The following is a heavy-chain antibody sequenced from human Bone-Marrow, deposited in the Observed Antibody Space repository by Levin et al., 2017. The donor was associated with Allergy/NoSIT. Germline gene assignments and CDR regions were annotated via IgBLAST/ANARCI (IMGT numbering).Heavy chain of an antibody. Sequence: PGESLKISCAASGFTFRTAWMSWVRQAPGKGLEWVGLIKNKAHGGTADYAAPVKGRFSISRDDSKTTLYLQMNSLKTEDTAVYYCTTGYITSYDYYGMDVWGQGTTVTVSS. CDR2: IKNKAHGGTA. V-gene: IGHV3-15*01. D-gene: IGHD2-2*01. CDR3: TTGYITSYDYYGMDV. CDR1: GFTFRTAW. J-gene: IGHJ6*02.